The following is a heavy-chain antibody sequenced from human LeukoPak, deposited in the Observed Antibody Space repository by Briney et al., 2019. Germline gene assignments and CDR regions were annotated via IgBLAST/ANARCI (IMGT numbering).Heavy chain of an antibody. CDR3: ARRVGATTVYNWFDP. Sequence: GESLKISCQASGYTFTDYWIGWVRQMPGKGLEWMGIIYCDGSKTTYSPSFQSQVTISVDKSTSTAYLQWSSLKASDTAMYYCARRVGATTVYNWFDPWGQGTLVTVSS. D-gene: IGHD1-26*01. CDR1: GYTFTDYW. J-gene: IGHJ5*02. V-gene: IGHV5-51*01. CDR2: IYCDGSKT.